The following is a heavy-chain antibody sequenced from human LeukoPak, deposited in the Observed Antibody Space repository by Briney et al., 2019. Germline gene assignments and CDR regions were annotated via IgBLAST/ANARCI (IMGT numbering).Heavy chain of an antibody. CDR1: GGSISSSSYY. CDR2: IYYSGST. J-gene: IGHJ5*02. CDR3: ARLDPTGINGSGSYYSPWFDP. V-gene: IGHV4-39*01. Sequence: SETLSLTCTVSGGSISSSSYYWGWIRQPPGKGLEWIGSIYYSGSTYYNPSLKSRVTISVDTSKNQFSLKLSSVTAADTAVYYCARLDPTGINGSGSYYSPWFDPWGQGTLVTVSS. D-gene: IGHD3-10*01.